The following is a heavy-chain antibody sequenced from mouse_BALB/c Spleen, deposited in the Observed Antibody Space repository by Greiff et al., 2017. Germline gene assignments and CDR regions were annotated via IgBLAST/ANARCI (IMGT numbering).Heavy chain of an antibody. V-gene: IGHV14-3*02. CDR1: GFNIKDTY. CDR2: IDPANGNT. Sequence: VQLKESGAELVKPGASVKLSCTASGFNIKDTYMHWVKQRPEQGLEWIGRIDPANGNTKYDPKFQGKATITADTSSNTAYLQLSSLTSEDTAVYYCARTGENWEGAMDYWGQGTSVTVSS. J-gene: IGHJ4*01. CDR3: ARTGENWEGAMDY. D-gene: IGHD4-1*01.